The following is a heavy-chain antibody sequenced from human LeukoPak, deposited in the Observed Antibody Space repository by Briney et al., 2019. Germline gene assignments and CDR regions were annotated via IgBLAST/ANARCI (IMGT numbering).Heavy chain of an antibody. V-gene: IGHV4-59*01. CDR2: IYYSGST. J-gene: IGHJ3*02. D-gene: IGHD2-21*02. Sequence: PSETLSLTCTVSGGSISSYYWSWIRQPPGKGLEWIRYIYYSGSTNYNPSLKSRVTISVDTSKNQFSLKLSSVTAADTAVYYCAAGGTYCGGDCYSGDAFDIWGQGTMVTVSS. CDR3: AAGGTYCGGDCYSGDAFDI. CDR1: GGSISSYY.